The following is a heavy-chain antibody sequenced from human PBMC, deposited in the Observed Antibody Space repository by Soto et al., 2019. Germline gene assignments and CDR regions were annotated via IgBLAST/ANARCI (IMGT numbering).Heavy chain of an antibody. J-gene: IGHJ4*02. D-gene: IGHD2-21*02. V-gene: IGHV3-7*01. Sequence: EVQLVESGGGLVQPGGSLRLSCAVSGFTFGSYWMNWVRLIPGKGLELLAYIKPDGSATYYVDSVKGRFTSSRDNAKNSLYLQMNRLRVEDTSGYYCARAGYCGPGCYYYFDYWGQGTLISVSS. CDR1: GFTFGSYW. CDR2: IKPDGSAT. CDR3: ARAGYCGPGCYYYFDY.